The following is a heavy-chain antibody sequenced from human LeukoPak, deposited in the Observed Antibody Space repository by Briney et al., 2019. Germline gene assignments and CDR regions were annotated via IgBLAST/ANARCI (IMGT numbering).Heavy chain of an antibody. Sequence: GASVKVSCKASGGTFSSYAISWVRQAPGQGLEWMGGIIPIFGTAKYAQKFQGRVTITADESTSTAYMELSSLRSEDTAMYYCARAYRGSSWYWVAFDIWGQGTMVTVSS. J-gene: IGHJ3*02. V-gene: IGHV1-69*13. CDR2: IIPIFGTA. D-gene: IGHD6-13*01. CDR3: ARAYRGSSWYWVAFDI. CDR1: GGTFSSYA.